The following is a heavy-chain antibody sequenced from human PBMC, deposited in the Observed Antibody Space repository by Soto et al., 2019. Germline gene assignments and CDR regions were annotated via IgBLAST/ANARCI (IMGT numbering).Heavy chain of an antibody. Sequence: QVQLVQSGAEVKKPGASVKVSCKASGYSFTSYGLSWVRQAPGQGLEWMGWISGYNGNTNYAQKFQARVTMTTDTSTKTAYMELRSLRSDDTAVYYCARETYHYDSSGYFGLDVWGQGTTVTVSS. CDR1: GYSFTSYG. CDR2: ISGYNGNT. J-gene: IGHJ6*02. V-gene: IGHV1-18*01. D-gene: IGHD3-22*01. CDR3: ARETYHYDSSGYFGLDV.